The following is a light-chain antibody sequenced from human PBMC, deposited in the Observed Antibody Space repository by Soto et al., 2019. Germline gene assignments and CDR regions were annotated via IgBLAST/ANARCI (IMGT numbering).Light chain of an antibody. CDR1: SSNIGNNY. V-gene: IGLV1-51*01. CDR3: GTWDVSLMVWM. J-gene: IGLJ3*02. Sequence: QSVLTQPPSVSAAPGQRVTISCSGSSSNIGNNYVSWYQQLPGAAPKLLIYANNKRPSGIPDRFSGSKSGSSATLGITGLQTGDEADYYCGTWDVSLMVWMFGGGTKVTVL. CDR2: ANN.